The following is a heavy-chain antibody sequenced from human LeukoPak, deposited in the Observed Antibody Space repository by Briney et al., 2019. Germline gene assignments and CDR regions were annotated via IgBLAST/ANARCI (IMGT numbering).Heavy chain of an antibody. J-gene: IGHJ4*02. CDR1: GYTFTSYA. V-gene: IGHV1-3*01. CDR3: ARVRTHSSGRQAYFDY. CDR2: INAGNGNT. Sequence: ASVKVSCKASGYTFTSYAMHWVRQAPGQRLEWMGWINAGNGNTKYSQKFQGKVTITRDTSASTAYMELSSLRSEDTAVYYCARVRTHSSGRQAYFDYWGQGTLVTVSS. D-gene: IGHD6-19*01.